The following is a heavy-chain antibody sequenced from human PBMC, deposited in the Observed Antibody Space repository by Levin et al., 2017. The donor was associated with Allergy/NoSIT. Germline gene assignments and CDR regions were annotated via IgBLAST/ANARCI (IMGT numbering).Heavy chain of an antibody. CDR1: GFTFSSYS. V-gene: IGHV3-21*01. CDR2: ISSSSSYI. J-gene: IGHJ4*02. D-gene: IGHD2-21*01. Sequence: GESLKISCAASGFTFSSYSMNWVRQAPGKGLEWVSSISSSSSYIYYADSVKGRFTISRDNAKNSLYLQMNSLRAEDTAVYYCARALYGGGDCALDYWGQGTLVTVSS. CDR3: ARALYGGGDCALDY.